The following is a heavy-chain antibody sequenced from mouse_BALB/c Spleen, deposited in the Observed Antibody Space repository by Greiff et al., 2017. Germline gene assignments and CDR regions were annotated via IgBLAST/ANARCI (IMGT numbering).Heavy chain of an antibody. CDR1: GFNIKDTY. D-gene: IGHD1-2*01. CDR2: IDPANGNT. Sequence: VQLQQSGAELVKPGASVKLSCTASGFNIKDTYMHWVKQRPEQGLEWIGRIDPANGNTKYDPKFQGKATITADTSSNTAYLQLSSLTSEDTAVYYCARSEITTATGFADWGQGTLVTVSA. J-gene: IGHJ3*01. CDR3: ARSEITTATGFAD. V-gene: IGHV14-3*02.